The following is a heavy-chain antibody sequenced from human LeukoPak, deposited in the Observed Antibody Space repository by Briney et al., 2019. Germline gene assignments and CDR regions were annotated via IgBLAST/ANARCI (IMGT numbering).Heavy chain of an antibody. CDR3: ARDSSGSLHGAFDI. D-gene: IGHD1-26*01. V-gene: IGHV3-53*01. Sequence: GGSLRLSCAASGFTVSANYMSWVRQAPGKGLEWVSVIYSGGSTYYADSVKGRFTIFRDNSKNTLYLQMNSLRAEDTAVYYCARDSSGSLHGAFDIWGRGTMVTVSS. J-gene: IGHJ3*02. CDR1: GFTVSANY. CDR2: IYSGGST.